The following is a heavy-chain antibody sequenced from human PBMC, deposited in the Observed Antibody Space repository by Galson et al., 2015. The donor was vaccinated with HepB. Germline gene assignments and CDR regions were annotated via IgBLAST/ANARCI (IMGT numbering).Heavy chain of an antibody. Sequence: SLRLSCATSRFNFNNYAMHWARPAPGKGLEWVAVISYDGSHKLYADSVKGRFSISRDNPKNTAYLQMNSLRVEDTAMYFCAKAAGGWKVRNYYGLGAWGQGTTVTVSS. D-gene: IGHD3-10*01. V-gene: IGHV3-30*18. CDR3: AKAAGGWKVRNYYGLGA. J-gene: IGHJ6*02. CDR1: RFNFNNYA. CDR2: ISYDGSHK.